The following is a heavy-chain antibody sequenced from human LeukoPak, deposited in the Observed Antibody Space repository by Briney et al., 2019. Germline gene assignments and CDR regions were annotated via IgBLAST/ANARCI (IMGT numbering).Heavy chain of an antibody. J-gene: IGHJ4*02. CDR3: AKDDGGDYYDSSGYCFDY. Sequence: AGGSLRLSCAASGFTFSSYAMSWVRQAPGKGLEWVSAISGSGGSTYYADSVKGRFTISRDNSKNTLYLQMNSLRAEDTAVYYCAKDDGGDYYDSSGYCFDYWGQGTLVTVSS. D-gene: IGHD3-22*01. CDR1: GFTFSSYA. V-gene: IGHV3-23*01. CDR2: ISGSGGST.